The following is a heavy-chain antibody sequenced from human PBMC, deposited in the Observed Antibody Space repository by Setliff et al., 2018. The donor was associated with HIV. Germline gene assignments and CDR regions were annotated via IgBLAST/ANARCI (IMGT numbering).Heavy chain of an antibody. CDR2: IYSNGVT. D-gene: IGHD2-15*01. Sequence: PSETLSLTCIVSGGSMRDNYWSWIRQSPGEGLEWIGWIYSNGVTKYNPSLKSRVTILIDTSKKQFSLNLDSVTAADTAVYYCARDDRCSGDTCYYYWGQGALVTVSS. CDR3: ARDDRCSGDTCYYY. V-gene: IGHV4-4*08. J-gene: IGHJ4*02. CDR1: GGSMRDNY.